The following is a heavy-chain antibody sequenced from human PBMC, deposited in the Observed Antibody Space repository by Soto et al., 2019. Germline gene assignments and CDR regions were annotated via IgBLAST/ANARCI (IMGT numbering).Heavy chain of an antibody. CDR2: INHSGST. CDR1: GGSFSGYY. V-gene: IGHV4-34*01. D-gene: IGHD3-16*02. CDR3: ARGSGNDYVWGSYRYTSRGMDV. Sequence: PSETLSLTCAVYGGSFSGYYWSWIRQPPGKGLEWLGEINHSGSTNYNPSLKSRVTISVDTSKNQFSLKLSSVTAADTAVYYCARGSGNDYVWGSYRYTSRGMDVWGQGTTVTVSS. J-gene: IGHJ6*02.